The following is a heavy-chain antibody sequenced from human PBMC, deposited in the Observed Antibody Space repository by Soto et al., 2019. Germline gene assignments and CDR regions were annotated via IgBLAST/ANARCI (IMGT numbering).Heavy chain of an antibody. CDR1: GGSISSGGYY. CDR2: IYYSGST. Sequence: TSETLSLTCTVSGGSISSGGYYWSWIRQHPGKGLEWIGYIYYSGSTYYNPSLKSRVTISVDTSKNQFSLKLSSVTAADTAVYYCARSIVVVTSPYYFDYWGQGTLVTVSS. CDR3: ARSIVVVTSPYYFDY. V-gene: IGHV4-31*03. J-gene: IGHJ4*02. D-gene: IGHD2-21*02.